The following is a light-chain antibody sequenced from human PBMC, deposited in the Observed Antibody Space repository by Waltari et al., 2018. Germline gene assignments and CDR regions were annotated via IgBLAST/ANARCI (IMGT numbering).Light chain of an antibody. CDR2: DAS. V-gene: IGKV3-15*01. Sequence: EIVMTQSPATLPVSPGERGTLSCWASQSIMTNVAWYQQKPGQAPRLLIYDASTRATDTPARCSGSGSVTDFTLTISSLQSEDFAVYYCQQYHHWSTFGGGTKVEI. CDR1: QSIMTN. J-gene: IGKJ4*01. CDR3: QQYHHWST.